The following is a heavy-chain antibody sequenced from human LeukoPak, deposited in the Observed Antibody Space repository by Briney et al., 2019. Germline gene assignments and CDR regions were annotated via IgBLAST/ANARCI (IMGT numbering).Heavy chain of an antibody. CDR2: IYYSGGT. D-gene: IGHD6-13*01. CDR1: GGSISSGGYY. V-gene: IGHV4-31*03. CDR3: ARDPVSVAAAGKGYYYYYGMDV. Sequence: SETLSLTCTVSGGSISSGGYYWSWIRQHPGKGLEWIGYIYYSGGTYYNPSLKSRVTISVDTSKNQFSLKLSSVTAADTAVYYCARDPVSVAAAGKGYYYYYGMDVWGQGTTVTVSS. J-gene: IGHJ6*02.